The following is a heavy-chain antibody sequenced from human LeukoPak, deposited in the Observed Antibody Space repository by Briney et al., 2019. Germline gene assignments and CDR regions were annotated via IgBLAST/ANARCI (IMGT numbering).Heavy chain of an antibody. Sequence: SETLSLTCAVSGGSISSYYWSWIRQTPGKGLEWIGYIYYSGSTNYNPSLKSRVTISVDTSKNQFSLKLSSVTAADTAVYYCAREHDLKNWFDPWGQGTLVTVSS. CDR1: GGSISSYY. CDR2: IYYSGST. J-gene: IGHJ5*02. V-gene: IGHV4-59*01. D-gene: IGHD2-21*02. CDR3: AREHDLKNWFDP.